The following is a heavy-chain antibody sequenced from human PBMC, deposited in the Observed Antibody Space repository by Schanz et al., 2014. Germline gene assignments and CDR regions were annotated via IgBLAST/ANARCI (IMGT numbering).Heavy chain of an antibody. V-gene: IGHV3-23*04. D-gene: IGHD1-1*01. CDR1: TFTFDHYA. CDR2: ISGSGGST. Sequence: VQLVESGGGLVQPGGSLRLSCSASTFTFDHYAMTWVRQAPGKGLEWVSAISGSGGSTYYADSVKGRFTISRDNSKNTLYLQMNSLRAEDTAVYFCAKIERNEDWGQGTLVTVSS. CDR3: AKIERNED. J-gene: IGHJ4*02.